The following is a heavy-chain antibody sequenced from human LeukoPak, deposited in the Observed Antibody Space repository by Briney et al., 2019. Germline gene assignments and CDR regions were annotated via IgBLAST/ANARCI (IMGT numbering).Heavy chain of an antibody. V-gene: IGHV3-21*01. Sequence: GGSLRLSCAASGFTFSSYSMNWVRQAPGKGLEWVSSISSSSGYIYYADSVKGRFTISIDNAKNSLYLQMNSLRAEDTAVYYCASDYYGSGSYYYWGQGTLVTVSS. CDR3: ASDYYGSGSYYY. CDR2: ISSSSGYI. J-gene: IGHJ4*02. CDR1: GFTFSSYS. D-gene: IGHD3-10*01.